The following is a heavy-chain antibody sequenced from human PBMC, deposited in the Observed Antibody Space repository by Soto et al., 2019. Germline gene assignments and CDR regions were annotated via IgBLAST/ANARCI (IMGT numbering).Heavy chain of an antibody. CDR3: ARYYGDYGGCMDV. D-gene: IGHD4-17*01. V-gene: IGHV3-48*02. CDR2: INGSSGSI. J-gene: IGHJ6*02. Sequence: GGSLRLSCAVSGFTFRSSPMSWVRRAPGKGLEWVSGINGSSGSIYYVDSVKGRFTISRDNAKNLLFLQMNSLRDEDTAVYYCARYYGDYGGCMDVWGQGTTVTVSS. CDR1: GFTFRSSP.